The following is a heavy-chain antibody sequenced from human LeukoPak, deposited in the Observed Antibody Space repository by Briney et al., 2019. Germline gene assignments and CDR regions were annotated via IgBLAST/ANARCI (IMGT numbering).Heavy chain of an antibody. J-gene: IGHJ4*02. Sequence: SGPTLVKPTQTLTLTCTFSGFSLSTSGVGVGWIRQPPGKALEWLALIYWDDDKRYSPSLKSRLTITKATSKNQVVLTMTNMDPVDTATYLCAHRPTGAYYFDYWGQGTLVTVSS. D-gene: IGHD1-1*01. CDR3: AHRPTGAYYFDY. V-gene: IGHV2-5*02. CDR1: GFSLSTSGVG. CDR2: IYWDDDK.